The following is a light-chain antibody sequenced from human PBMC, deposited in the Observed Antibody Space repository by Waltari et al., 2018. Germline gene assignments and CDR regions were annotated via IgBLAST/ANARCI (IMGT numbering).Light chain of an antibody. J-gene: IGLJ2*01. V-gene: IGLV3-1*01. CDR3: QAWDSSTVV. CDR2: QDS. Sequence: SYELTQPPSVSVSPGQTASITCYGDTLGDKYSYGYQQRPGQSPVLVISQDSQRPSAIPERFSGSNSGNTATLTISGTQAMDEADYYCQAWDSSTVVFGGGTKLAVL. CDR1: TLGDKY.